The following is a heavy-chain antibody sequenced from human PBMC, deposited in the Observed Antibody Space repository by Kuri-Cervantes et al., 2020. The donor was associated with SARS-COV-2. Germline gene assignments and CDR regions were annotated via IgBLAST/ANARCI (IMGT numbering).Heavy chain of an antibody. Sequence: SETLSLTCAVYGGSFSGYSWTWIRQSPGKGLEWIGEINHSGRTKYNPTLKSRVTISVDTSKNQFALKLSSVTAADTAVYYCARGYSAITMIVVVMTSVSYYLDYWGQATLATVSS. D-gene: IGHD3-22*01. CDR1: GGSFSGYS. CDR3: ARGYSAITMIVVVMTSVSYYLDY. CDR2: INHSGRT. V-gene: IGHV4-34*01. J-gene: IGHJ4*02.